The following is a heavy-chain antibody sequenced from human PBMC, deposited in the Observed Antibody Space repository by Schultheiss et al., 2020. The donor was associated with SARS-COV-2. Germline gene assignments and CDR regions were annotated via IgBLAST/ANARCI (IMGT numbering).Heavy chain of an antibody. Sequence: SETLSLTCTVSGGSISSYYWSWIRQPPGKGLEWIGYIYYSGSTYYNPSLKSRVTISVDTSKNQFSLKLSSVTAADTAVYYCARDIRFLEWFPYYYYYYMDVWGKGTTVTVSS. CDR1: GGSISSYY. D-gene: IGHD3-3*01. V-gene: IGHV4-59*12. CDR2: IYYSGST. CDR3: ARDIRFLEWFPYYYYYYMDV. J-gene: IGHJ6*03.